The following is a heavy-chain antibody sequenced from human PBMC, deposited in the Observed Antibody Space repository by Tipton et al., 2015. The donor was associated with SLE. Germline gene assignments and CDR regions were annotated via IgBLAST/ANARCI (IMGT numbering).Heavy chain of an antibody. J-gene: IGHJ2*01. CDR2: IYYSGRT. Sequence: TLSLTCTVSGGSISSYYWSWIRQPPGKGLEWIGYIYYSGRTNYNPSLKSRVAISVDTSKNHFSLKLKSVTAADTAVYYCARASFLEWSPPGYFDLWGRGTLVTVSS. D-gene: IGHD3-3*01. CDR1: GGSISSYY. V-gene: IGHV4-59*01. CDR3: ARASFLEWSPPGYFDL.